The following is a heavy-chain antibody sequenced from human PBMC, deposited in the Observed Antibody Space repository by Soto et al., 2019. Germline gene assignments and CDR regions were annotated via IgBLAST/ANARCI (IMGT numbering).Heavy chain of an antibody. CDR1: GGTLSNYV. V-gene: IGHV1-69*13. CDR2: IIPLFGTA. Sequence: GPSVKVSCKASGGTLSNYVISWVRQGPGQGLEWMGGIIPLFGTANYAQKFQGRVTITADDSTGTAYMELSSLRSEDTAVYYCARAYYHDSSGYYRDKYYGMDVWGQGTTVTVSS. D-gene: IGHD3-22*01. J-gene: IGHJ6*02. CDR3: ARAYYHDSSGYYRDKYYGMDV.